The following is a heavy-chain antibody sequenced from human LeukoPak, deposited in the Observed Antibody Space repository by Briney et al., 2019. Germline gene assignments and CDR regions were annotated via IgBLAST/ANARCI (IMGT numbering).Heavy chain of an antibody. J-gene: IGHJ4*02. Sequence: EASVKVSCKASGYTFTNYYMHWVRQAPGQGLGWMGIINPSGGSTSYAQKFQGRVTMTRDTSTSTVYMYLSSLRSEDTAVYFCASGYNRDYWGQGTLVTVSS. V-gene: IGHV1-46*03. CDR3: ASGYNRDY. CDR2: INPSGGST. CDR1: GYTFTNYY. D-gene: IGHD5-24*01.